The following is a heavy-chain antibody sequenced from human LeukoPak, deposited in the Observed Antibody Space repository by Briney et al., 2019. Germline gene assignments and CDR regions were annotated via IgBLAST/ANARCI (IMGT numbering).Heavy chain of an antibody. D-gene: IGHD3-22*01. J-gene: IGHJ4*02. CDR1: GYTFTSYG. CDR3: ARDSARYYYDSSGYYLVYFDY. CDR2: ISAYNGNT. Sequence: GASVKVSCKASGYTFTSYGISWVRQAPGQGLEWMGWISAYNGNTNYAQKLQGRVTMITDTSTSTAYMELRSLRSDDTAVYYCARDSARYYYDSSGYYLVYFDYWGQGTLVTVSS. V-gene: IGHV1-18*01.